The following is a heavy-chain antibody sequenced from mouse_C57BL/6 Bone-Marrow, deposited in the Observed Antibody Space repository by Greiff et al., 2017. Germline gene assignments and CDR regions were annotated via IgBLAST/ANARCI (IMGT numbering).Heavy chain of an antibody. Sequence: VQLVESGPGLVQPSQSLSITCTVSGFSLTSYGVHWVRQSPGKGLEWLGEIWRGGSTDYNAAFMSRLSITKDNSKSQVFFKMNSLQADDTAIYYCAKKSGSSSHWYFDVWGTGTTVTVSS. CDR3: AKKSGSSSHWYFDV. CDR2: IWRGGST. D-gene: IGHD1-1*01. J-gene: IGHJ1*03. V-gene: IGHV2-5*01. CDR1: GFSLTSYG.